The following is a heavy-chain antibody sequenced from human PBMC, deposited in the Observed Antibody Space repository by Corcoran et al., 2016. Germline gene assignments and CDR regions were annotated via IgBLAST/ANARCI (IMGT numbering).Heavy chain of an antibody. Sequence: QVQLQQSGPGLVKPSQTLSLTCAISGDSVSSNSAAWNWIRQSPSRGLEWLGRTYYRSKWYNDYAVSVKSRITINPDTSKNQFSLQLNSVTPEDTAVYYCARDRYYDSSGYYVDYGMDVWGQGTTVTVSS. V-gene: IGHV6-1*01. D-gene: IGHD3-22*01. CDR2: TYYRSKWYN. J-gene: IGHJ6*02. CDR3: ARDRYYDSSGYYVDYGMDV. CDR1: GDSVSSNSAA.